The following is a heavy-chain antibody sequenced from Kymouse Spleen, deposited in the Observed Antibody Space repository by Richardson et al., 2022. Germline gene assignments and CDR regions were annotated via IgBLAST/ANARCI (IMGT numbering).Heavy chain of an antibody. D-gene: IGHD4-11,IGHD4-11*01. CDR2: IYYSGST. V-gene: IGHV4-39*01. J-gene: IGHJ4*02. Sequence: QLQLQESGPGLVKPSETLSLTCTVSGGSISSSSYYWGWIRQPPGKGLEWIGSIYYSGSTYYNPSLKSRVTISVDTSKNQFSLKLSSVTAADTAVYYCARQAVTTVPDYWGQGTLVTVSS. CDR3: ARQAVTTVPDY. CDR1: GGSISSSSYY.